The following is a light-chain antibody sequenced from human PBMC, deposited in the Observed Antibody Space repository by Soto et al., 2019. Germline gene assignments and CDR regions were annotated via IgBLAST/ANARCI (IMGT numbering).Light chain of an antibody. CDR1: SSDVGGYDY. CDR2: EVS. V-gene: IGLV2-14*01. Sequence: QSALTQPASVSGSPGQSITISCTGTSSDVGGYDYVSWYQIHPGRAPKLMVFEVSNRPSGVSYRFSGSKSGNTASLTISGLQAEDEADYFCSSYSISTAYLFGTGTKATVL. J-gene: IGLJ1*01. CDR3: SSYSISTAYL.